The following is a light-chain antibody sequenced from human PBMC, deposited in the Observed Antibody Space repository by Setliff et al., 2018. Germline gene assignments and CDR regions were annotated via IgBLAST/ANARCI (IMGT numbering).Light chain of an antibody. J-gene: IGLJ1*01. CDR1: GSDVGAYKF. CDR3: CSYTGTSSPAV. V-gene: IGLV2-14*01. Sequence: QSVLTQPASASGSPGQSIAVSCTGSGSDVGAYKFVSWYQQRPGKAPRLMIYDVSNRPSGVSDRFSGSKSGNTASLTISGLKAEDEADYYCCSYTGTSSPAVFRTATKVTVL. CDR2: DVS.